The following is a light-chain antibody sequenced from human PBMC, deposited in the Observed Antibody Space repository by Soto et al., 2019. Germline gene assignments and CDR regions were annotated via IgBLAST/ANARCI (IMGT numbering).Light chain of an antibody. CDR3: CSYVGSSSVV. V-gene: IGLV2-23*02. J-gene: IGLJ2*01. CDR1: SSDVGSYNL. Sequence: QSALTQPASVSGSPGQSINISCTGTSSDVGSYNLVSWYQQHPGQAPKLMIYEVSKRPSGVANRVSGSKSGNTASLTISGLHAEDEDDYYCCSYVGSSSVVFGGGTKLTVL. CDR2: EVS.